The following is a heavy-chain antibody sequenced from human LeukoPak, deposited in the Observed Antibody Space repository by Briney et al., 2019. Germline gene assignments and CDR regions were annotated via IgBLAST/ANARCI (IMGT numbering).Heavy chain of an antibody. V-gene: IGHV1-18*01. CDR3: ARDNCSSTSCPEVDY. D-gene: IGHD2-2*01. J-gene: IGHJ4*02. CDR1: GYTFTSYG. CDR2: ISAYNGNT. Sequence: ASVKVSCKASGYTFTSYGISWVRQAPGQGLEWMGWISAYNGNTNYAQKLQGRVTMTTDTSTSTAYMELRSLRSDDTAVYYCARDNCSSTSCPEVDYWGQGTLVTVSS.